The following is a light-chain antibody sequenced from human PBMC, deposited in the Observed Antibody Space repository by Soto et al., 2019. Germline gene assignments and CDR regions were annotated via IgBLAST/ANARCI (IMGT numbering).Light chain of an antibody. V-gene: IGKV1-39*01. CDR3: QQSYSTPRT. CDR1: RSVDLW. J-gene: IGKJ1*01. CDR2: AAS. Sequence: DNQMTQSPSTLSLSLGERGALXCRASRSVDLWLAWYQQKPGKAPKLLIYAASSLQSGVPSRFSGSGSGTDFTLTISSLQPEDFATYYCQQSYSTPRTFGQGTKVDIK.